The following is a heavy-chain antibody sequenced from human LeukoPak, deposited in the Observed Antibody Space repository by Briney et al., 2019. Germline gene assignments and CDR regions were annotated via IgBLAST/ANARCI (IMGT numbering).Heavy chain of an antibody. CDR1: GFTFSNYA. J-gene: IGHJ4*02. Sequence: GGSLRLSCAASGFTFSNYAMHWVRQAPGKGLEWVAVIGDDGSNKYYADSVKGRFTISRDNSKSTLYLQMNSLRAEDTAVYYCARLDSSGWYIDYWGQGTLVTVSS. V-gene: IGHV3-30*14. CDR3: ARLDSSGWYIDY. CDR2: IGDDGSNK. D-gene: IGHD6-19*01.